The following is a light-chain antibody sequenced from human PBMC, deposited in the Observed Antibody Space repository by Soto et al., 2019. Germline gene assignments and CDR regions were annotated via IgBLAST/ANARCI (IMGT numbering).Light chain of an antibody. CDR3: QQRSNWPPIT. CDR2: ETS. J-gene: IGKJ5*01. CDR1: QSFSSSY. Sequence: EIVLTQSPGTLSLSPGERATLSCRASQSFSSSYLAWYQQKPGQAPRLLIYETSSRATGIPDRFSGSGSGTDFTLTISSLEPEDFAVYYCQQRSNWPPITFGQGTRLEIK. V-gene: IGKV3D-20*02.